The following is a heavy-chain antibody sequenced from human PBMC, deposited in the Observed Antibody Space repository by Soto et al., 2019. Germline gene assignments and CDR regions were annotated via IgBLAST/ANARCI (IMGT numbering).Heavy chain of an antibody. J-gene: IGHJ3*02. V-gene: IGHV3-66*04. CDR3: ARHVDSARTGTELLGAFDI. CDR2: IYSGGST. CDR1: GFTFRRYA. D-gene: IGHD1-7*01. Sequence: PGGSLRLSCTASGFTFRRYAMSWVRQAPGKGLELVSVIYSGGSTYYADSVKGRFTISRDNYKNTLYLQMNSLRAEDTAVYYCARHVDSARTGTELLGAFDIWGQGTMVTVSS.